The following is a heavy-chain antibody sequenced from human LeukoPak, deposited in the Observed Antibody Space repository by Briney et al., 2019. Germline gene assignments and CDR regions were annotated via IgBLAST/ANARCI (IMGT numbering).Heavy chain of an antibody. V-gene: IGHV3-23*01. J-gene: IGHJ4*02. D-gene: IGHD3-22*01. CDR3: AKRPGYYDSSGYYFDY. CDR2: ISASYGST. CDR1: GFTFSTYA. Sequence: GGSLRLSCAASGFTFSTYAMSWVRQAPGKGLEWVSCISASYGSTYYADSVKGRFTISRDNSKNTLYLQMNSLRAEDTAVYYCAKRPGYYDSSGYYFDYWGQGTLVTVSS.